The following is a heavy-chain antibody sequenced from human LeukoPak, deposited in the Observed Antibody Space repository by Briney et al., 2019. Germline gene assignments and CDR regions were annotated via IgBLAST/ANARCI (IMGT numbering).Heavy chain of an antibody. J-gene: IGHJ3*02. Sequence: SETLSLTCTVSGDSITITNYYWGRTRQPPGKGLEWVGNIYHDGSTYYNPSPKSRVSISVDTSKNQFSLKLTSVTAADTAIYYCARDLGSWPHVTLDIWGHGTLVTVSS. CDR2: IYHDGST. D-gene: IGHD3-16*01. V-gene: IGHV4-39*07. CDR1: GDSITITNYY. CDR3: ARDLGSWPHVTLDI.